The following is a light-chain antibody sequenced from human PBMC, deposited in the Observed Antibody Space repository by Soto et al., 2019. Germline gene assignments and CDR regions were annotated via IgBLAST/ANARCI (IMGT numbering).Light chain of an antibody. J-gene: IGKJ5*01. CDR1: QSLGSTY. V-gene: IGKV3-20*01. Sequence: EIVLTQSPGTLSLSPGEGATLSCRASQSLGSTYLAWYQQKPGQAPRLLIYGASNRATGIPDRFSGSGSGTDFTVTFIRLGPEDFAVCYCQQYGSSPLTFGQGTRLEVK. CDR2: GAS. CDR3: QQYGSSPLT.